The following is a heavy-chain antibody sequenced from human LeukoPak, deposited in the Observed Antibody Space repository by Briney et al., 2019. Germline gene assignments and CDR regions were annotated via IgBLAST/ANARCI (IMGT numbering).Heavy chain of an antibody. CDR2: IQRKIDGGTT. V-gene: IGHV3-15*01. Sequence: GGSLRVSCAASGFNFTNAWKSWVRQAPGKGLEWVGRIQRKIDGGTTFYSAPVKGRFTISRDDSKNTLYLQMNSLNTDDTAVYYCTKVSGTYLKKDYWGQGTLATVSS. J-gene: IGHJ4*02. CDR3: TKVSGTYLKKDY. CDR1: GFNFTNAW. D-gene: IGHD1-26*01.